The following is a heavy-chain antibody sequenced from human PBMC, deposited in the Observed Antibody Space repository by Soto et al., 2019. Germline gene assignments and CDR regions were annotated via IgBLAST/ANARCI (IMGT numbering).Heavy chain of an antibody. CDR1: GGSISSGGYS. CDR2: IYHSGST. V-gene: IGHV4-30-2*01. D-gene: IGHD2-15*01. CDR3: AIGYCSGGSCYWPEVDY. Sequence: SETLSLTCAVSGGSISSGGYSWSWIRHPPGKGLEWIGYIYHSGSTYYNPSLKSRVTISVDRSKNQFSLKLSSVTAADTAVYYCAIGYCSGGSCYWPEVDYGGQGTLVTGSS. J-gene: IGHJ4*02.